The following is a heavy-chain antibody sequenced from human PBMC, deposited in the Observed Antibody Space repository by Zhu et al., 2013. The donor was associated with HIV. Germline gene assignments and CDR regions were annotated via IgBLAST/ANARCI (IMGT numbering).Heavy chain of an antibody. D-gene: IGHD6-13*01. CDR3: ARDGWYSSSFYDAFDL. CDR2: STLVSGAT. V-gene: IGHV1-2*02. Sequence: QVQLVQSGAEVKKPGASVKASCQTSGXGFSGFYLHWVRQVSGQAPQWWDGSTLVSGATHFGQKFQGRVTMTSDTSTSTVYMDFSSLRSEDTAVYYCARDGWYSSSFYDAFDLWGQGTMVTVSS. CDR1: GXGFSGFY. J-gene: IGHJ3*01.